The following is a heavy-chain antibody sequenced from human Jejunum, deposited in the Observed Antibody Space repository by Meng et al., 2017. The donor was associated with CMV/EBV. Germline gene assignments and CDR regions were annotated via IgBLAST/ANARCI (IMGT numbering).Heavy chain of an antibody. V-gene: IGHV3-7*01. CDR1: GFIFSDSW. CDR2: IKGDGSAK. CDR3: AKWVIPPGVGYGLDV. Sequence: GFIFSDSWMSWVRQAPGKGLEWVANIKGDGSAKYSADSVKGRFTIFRDNAKNSLYLQMSNLRDEDTAVYWCAKWVIPPGVGYGLDVWGRGTAVTVSS. J-gene: IGHJ6*02. D-gene: IGHD2-2*01.